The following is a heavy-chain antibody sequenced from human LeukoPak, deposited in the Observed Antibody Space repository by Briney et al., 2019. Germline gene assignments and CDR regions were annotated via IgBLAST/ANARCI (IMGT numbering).Heavy chain of an antibody. CDR1: GYTFTSYD. D-gene: IGHD3-10*01. Sequence: ASVKVSCKASGYTFTSYDINWVRQATGQGLEWMGWMNPNSGNTGYAQKFQGRVTMTRNTSISTAYMELSSLRSEDTAVYYCARGSHGSGSSSFDYWGQGTLVTVSS. CDR3: ARGSHGSGSSSFDY. J-gene: IGHJ4*02. CDR2: MNPNSGNT. V-gene: IGHV1-8*01.